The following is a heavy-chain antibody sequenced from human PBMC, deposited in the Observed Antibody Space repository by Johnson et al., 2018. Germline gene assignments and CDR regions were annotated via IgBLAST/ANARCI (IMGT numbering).Heavy chain of an antibody. CDR2: ISSSSSYI. D-gene: IGHD3-3*01. V-gene: IGHV3-21*01. CDR3: ARQRSRVGIYDMDV. CDR1: GFTFSSYS. J-gene: IGHJ6*02. Sequence: VQLVESGGGLVKXGGSLRLSCAASGFTFSSYSMNWVRQAPGKGLEWVSSISSSSSYIYYADSVKGRFTISRDNAKNSLYRQINNLRAEDTAVYYCARQRSRVGIYDMDVWGQGTTVTVSS.